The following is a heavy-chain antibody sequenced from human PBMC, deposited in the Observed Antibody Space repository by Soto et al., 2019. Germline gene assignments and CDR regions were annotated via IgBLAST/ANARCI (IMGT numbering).Heavy chain of an antibody. D-gene: IGHD6-19*01. Sequence: QVQVVESGGGLVKPGGSLRLSCAAFGFTFSDSYMSWIRQAPGKGLEWVSYISNTGSTTNYADSVKGRFTISRDNTKNSLYLQMDSLRAEDTAVYYCARGRGSAWSFDYWGQGTLVTVSS. J-gene: IGHJ4*02. CDR3: ARGRGSAWSFDY. CDR1: GFTFSDSY. V-gene: IGHV3-11*01. CDR2: ISNTGSTT.